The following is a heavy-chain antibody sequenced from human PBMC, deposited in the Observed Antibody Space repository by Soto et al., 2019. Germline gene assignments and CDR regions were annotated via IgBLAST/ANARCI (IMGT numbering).Heavy chain of an antibody. CDR2: ISAYNGKT. D-gene: IGHD2-2*01. J-gene: IGHJ6*03. CDR1: GYTFTRYG. CDR3: AMADIVVVPAALDV. V-gene: IGHV1-18*01. Sequence: QVQLVQSGAEVKKPGASVKVSCKASGYTFTRYGISWVRQAPGQGLEWMGWISAYNGKTNYGQKLQGRVTMSTDTSTSTAYMELRSLRPDDTAVYYSAMADIVVVPAALDVWGKGTTVTVSS.